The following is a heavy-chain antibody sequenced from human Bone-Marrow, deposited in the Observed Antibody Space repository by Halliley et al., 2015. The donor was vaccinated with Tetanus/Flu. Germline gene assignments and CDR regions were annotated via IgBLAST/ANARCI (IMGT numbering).Heavy chain of an antibody. CDR3: AKWVRETTKNFDF. V-gene: IGHV3-23*01. Sequence: VSCISASCRSSFYVDSVKGRFTGSRDNSRNTLYLQMNGLRAEDTAVYFCAKWVRETTKNFDFWGQGTLVTVSS. CDR2: ISASCRSS. J-gene: IGHJ4*02. D-gene: IGHD4-17*01.